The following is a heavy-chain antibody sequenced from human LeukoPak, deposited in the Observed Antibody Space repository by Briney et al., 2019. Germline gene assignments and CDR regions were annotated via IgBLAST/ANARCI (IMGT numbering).Heavy chain of an antibody. V-gene: IGHV1-69*08. CDR3: ARSNGGNSEGRYYYYYYMDV. D-gene: IGHD4-23*01. CDR2: VIPILGTP. J-gene: IGHJ6*03. Sequence: SVKVSCKASGDTFSTYTVTWVRQAPGQGLEWMGGVIPILGTPNYAQKFQGRVTITADKSTTTVSIDLRSLRSDDTAVYYCARSNGGNSEGRYYYYYYMDVWGKGTTITVSS. CDR1: GDTFSTYT.